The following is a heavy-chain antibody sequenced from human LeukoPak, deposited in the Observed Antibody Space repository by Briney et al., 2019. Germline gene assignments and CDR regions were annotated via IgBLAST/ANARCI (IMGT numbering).Heavy chain of an antibody. CDR3: AKFRLGYGSGSYFDY. CDR2: ISGSGGST. D-gene: IGHD3-10*01. CDR1: GFTFSSYA. J-gene: IGHJ4*02. V-gene: IGHV3-23*01. Sequence: GGSLRLSCAASGFTFSSYAMSWVRQAPGKGLEWVSAISGSGGSTYYADSVKGRFTISRDNSKNTLYLQMNSLRAEDTAVYYCAKFRLGYGSGSYFDYWGQGTLVSVYS.